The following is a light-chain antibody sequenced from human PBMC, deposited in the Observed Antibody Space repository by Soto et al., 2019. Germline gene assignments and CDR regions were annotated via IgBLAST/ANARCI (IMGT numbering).Light chain of an antibody. CDR2: ENN. J-gene: IGLJ2*01. CDR1: SGSIANNY. Sequence: NFMLTQPHYVSESPGKTLSISCTRSSGSIANNYVQWYQQRPGSAPTTVIYENNQRLSGVPDRLSGSTDGSANSASLTISGLQTEDEADYYCQSYDSDFVVFCGGTKVTVL. V-gene: IGLV6-57*04. CDR3: QSYDSDFVV.